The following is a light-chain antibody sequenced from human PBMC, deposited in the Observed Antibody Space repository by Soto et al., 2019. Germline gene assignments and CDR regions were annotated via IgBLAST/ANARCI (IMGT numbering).Light chain of an antibody. CDR2: GAS. Sequence: EIVLTQSPGTLSLSPGERATLSCRASQSVSSSYLAWYQQKPGQAPRLLIYGASSRATGIPDRFSGSGSGTDFTLTTSRLEPEEFAVYYCQQYGSSLFTFGPGTKVDI. CDR1: QSVSSSY. V-gene: IGKV3-20*01. J-gene: IGKJ3*01. CDR3: QQYGSSLFT.